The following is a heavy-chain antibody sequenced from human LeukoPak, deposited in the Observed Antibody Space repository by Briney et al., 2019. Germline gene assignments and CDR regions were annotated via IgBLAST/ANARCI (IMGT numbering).Heavy chain of an antibody. CDR1: GGFIGSSPTTYC. J-gene: IGHJ4*02. D-gene: IGHD3-10*01. CDR3: ARLSRMWFGEPFDY. CDR2: FSFSVTT. V-gene: IGHV4-39*01. Sequence: SETLSLTCSVSGGFIGSSPTTYCWAWIRQPPGKNLEWIGTFSFSVTTDYNPSLKSRATISADTSKNWLSLNLTSVTTADTALYYCARLSRMWFGEPFDYWGPGTLVTVSS.